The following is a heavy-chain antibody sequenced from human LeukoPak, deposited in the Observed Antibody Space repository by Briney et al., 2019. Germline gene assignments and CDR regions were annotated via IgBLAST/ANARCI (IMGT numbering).Heavy chain of an antibody. J-gene: IGHJ4*02. CDR1: GYTFTGYY. CDR2: INPNSGGT. V-gene: IGHV1-2*02. CDR3: ARSHVRAAALYLGY. Sequence: ASVKVSCKASGYTFTGYYMHWVRQAPGQGLEWRGWINPNSGGTNYAQKFQGRVTMTRDTSISTAYMELSRLRSDDTAVYYCARSHVRAAALYLGYWGQGTLVTVSS. D-gene: IGHD6-13*01.